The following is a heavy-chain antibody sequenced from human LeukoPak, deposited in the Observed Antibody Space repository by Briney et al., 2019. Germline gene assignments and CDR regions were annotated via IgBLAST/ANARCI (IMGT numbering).Heavy chain of an antibody. D-gene: IGHD6-19*01. V-gene: IGHV3-43*02. J-gene: IGHJ4*02. Sequence: GGSLRLSCAASGFTFDDYAMHWVRRAPGKGLEWVSLISGDGGSTYYADSVKGRFTISRDNSKNSLYLQMNSLRTEDTALYYCAKDTGFSSGWYLHYFDYWGQGTLVTVSS. CDR2: ISGDGGST. CDR3: AKDTGFSSGWYLHYFDY. CDR1: GFTFDDYA.